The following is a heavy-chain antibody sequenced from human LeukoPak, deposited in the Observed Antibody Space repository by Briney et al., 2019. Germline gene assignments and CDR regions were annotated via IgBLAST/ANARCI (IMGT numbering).Heavy chain of an antibody. V-gene: IGHV3-7*01. CDR1: GFDFNKYW. J-gene: IGHJ4*02. CDR2: IKHDDTEI. CDR3: ARGGYYNFWTGLVDY. Sequence: GGSLRLSCAASGFDFNKYWMNWVRQAPGKGLDWVANIKHDDTEINYVDSVRGRFTVSRDNAKNSLYLQLNTLRHEDAAVYFCARGGYYNFWTGLVDYWGLGTRVTVSS. D-gene: IGHD3/OR15-3a*01.